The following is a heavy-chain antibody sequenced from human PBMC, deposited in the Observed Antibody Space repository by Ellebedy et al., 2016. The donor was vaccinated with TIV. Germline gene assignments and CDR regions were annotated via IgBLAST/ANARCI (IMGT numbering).Heavy chain of an antibody. D-gene: IGHD3-10*01. CDR1: GYSFIGFH. Sequence: AASVKVSCKASGYSFIGFHIYWVRQAPGQGLEWMGWINPNSGGTNYAQKFQGRVTMTTDTSISTAYMELSRLRSDDTAIYYCARDPSGGYYYGSGSIYYYYGMDVWGQGTKVTVSS. V-gene: IGHV1-2*02. CDR2: INPNSGGT. J-gene: IGHJ6*02. CDR3: ARDPSGGYYYGSGSIYYYYGMDV.